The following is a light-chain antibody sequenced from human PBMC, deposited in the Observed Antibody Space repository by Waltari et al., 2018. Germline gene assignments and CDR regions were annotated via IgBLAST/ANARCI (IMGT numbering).Light chain of an antibody. CDR1: QAISSY. CDR2: AAS. CDR3: QQLDSFPIT. Sequence: DIQLTQSPSFLSASVGDRVTITCRASQAISSYFAWYQQKPGRAPKLLIYAASTLQSGVPSGFSGSGSGTEFTLTISSLQPEDFATYYCQQLDSFPITVGQGTRLEIK. J-gene: IGKJ5*01. V-gene: IGKV1-9*01.